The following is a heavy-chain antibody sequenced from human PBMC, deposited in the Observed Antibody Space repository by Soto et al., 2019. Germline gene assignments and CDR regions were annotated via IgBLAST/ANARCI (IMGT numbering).Heavy chain of an antibody. J-gene: IGHJ4*02. CDR3: ARVYSSSWYQNFLDC. V-gene: IGHV4-59*11. CDR1: GGSLTSHY. D-gene: IGHD6-13*01. Sequence: SDTLSLTCTVSGGSLTSHYWSWIRQPPGKGLEWIGYISYSGSTNYNPSLKSRVTISVDTSKNQLSLKLSSVTAADTAVYYCARVYSSSWYQNFLDCWGQGTLVTVSS. CDR2: ISYSGST.